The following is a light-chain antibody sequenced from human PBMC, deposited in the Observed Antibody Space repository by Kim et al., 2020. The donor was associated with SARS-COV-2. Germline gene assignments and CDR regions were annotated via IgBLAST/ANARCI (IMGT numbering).Light chain of an antibody. V-gene: IGKV1-27*01. CDR3: QKYDGAPWT. CDR2: DAS. Sequence: ASVGDRVTITCRTSQFISHYLAWYQQKPEKVPQHLIYDASTLQPGVPSRFSGTASGTEFALTINSLQPEDVATYYCQKYDGAPWTFGQGTKVDIK. CDR1: QFISHY. J-gene: IGKJ1*01.